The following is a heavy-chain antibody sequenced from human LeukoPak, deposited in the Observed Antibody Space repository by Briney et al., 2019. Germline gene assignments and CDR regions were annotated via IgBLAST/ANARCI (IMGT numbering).Heavy chain of an antibody. V-gene: IGHV4-30-4*08. CDR1: GGSISSADYY. CDR2: GYYSART. J-gene: IGHJ4*02. Sequence: SETLSLTCTVSGGSISSADYYWSWIRQPPGKGLEWIGYGYYSARTYYNPSLKSRLTISLDTSKNHFSLNLSSVTAADTAVYFCARDVRRRGASNYFDNWGQGTLVTVSS. D-gene: IGHD2-2*01. CDR3: ARDVRRRGASNYFDN.